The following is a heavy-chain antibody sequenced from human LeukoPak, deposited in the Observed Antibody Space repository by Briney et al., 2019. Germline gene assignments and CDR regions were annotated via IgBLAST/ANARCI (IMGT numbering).Heavy chain of an antibody. D-gene: IGHD3-3*01. J-gene: IGHJ5*02. CDR3: ARVWYDFWSGSSIWFDP. V-gene: IGHV4-4*07. CDR2: IYTSGST. CDR1: GGSISSYY. Sequence: SETLSLTCTVSGGSISSYYWSWIRQPAGKGLEWIGRIYTSGSTNYNPSLKSRVTMSVDTSKNQFSLKLSSVTAADTAVYYCARVWYDFWSGSSIWFDPWGQGTLVTVPS.